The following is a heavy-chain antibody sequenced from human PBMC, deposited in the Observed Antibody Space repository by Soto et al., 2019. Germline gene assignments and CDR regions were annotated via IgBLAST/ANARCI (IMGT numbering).Heavy chain of an antibody. CDR1: GFTFSSYT. Sequence: QVQLVESGGGVVQPGRSLRLSRAASGFTFSSYTMHWVRQAPGKGLEWVALISYDGSNKYYADSVKGRFTISRDNSKNTLYLQMNSLRAEDTAVYYCARGAGIAVAGTSFDYWGQGTLVTVSS. CDR3: ARGAGIAVAGTSFDY. D-gene: IGHD6-19*01. J-gene: IGHJ4*02. V-gene: IGHV3-30-3*01. CDR2: ISYDGSNK.